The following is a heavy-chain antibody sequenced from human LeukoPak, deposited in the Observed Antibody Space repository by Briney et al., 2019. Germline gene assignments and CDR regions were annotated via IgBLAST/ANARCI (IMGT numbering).Heavy chain of an antibody. Sequence: GGSLRLSCAASGFTFSSYSMNWVRQAPGKGLEWVSSISSSSSFIYYADSVKGRFTISRDNSKNTLYLQMNSLRDEDSAAYYCARVYLERLTAGYFDHWGQGTWVTVSP. CDR2: ISSSSSFI. D-gene: IGHD2-8*01. CDR1: GFTFSSYS. CDR3: ARVYLERLTAGYFDH. V-gene: IGHV3-21*01. J-gene: IGHJ4*02.